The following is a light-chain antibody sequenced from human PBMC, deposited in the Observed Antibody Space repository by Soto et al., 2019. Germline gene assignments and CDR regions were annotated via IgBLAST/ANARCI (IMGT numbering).Light chain of an antibody. Sequence: IQLTQSPSSLSASVGDRVTITCRASQGISSYLAWYQQKPGKAPKLLIYAASTLQSGVPSRFSGSGSGTDFTLTISSLQPEDFATYDCQQLNSYPRTFSQGTKLEIK. CDR2: AAS. J-gene: IGKJ2*01. CDR3: QQLNSYPRT. CDR1: QGISSY. V-gene: IGKV1-9*01.